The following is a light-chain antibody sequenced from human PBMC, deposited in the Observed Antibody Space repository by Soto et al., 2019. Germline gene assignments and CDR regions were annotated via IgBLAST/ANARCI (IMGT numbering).Light chain of an antibody. V-gene: IGLV2-11*01. Sequence: QSVLTQPRSVSGSPGQSVTISCTGTSSDVGAYNYVSWYRHHPGKAPKLMIYDVSERPSGVPERFSGSKSGNTASLTISGLQAEDEADYYCCSYAVTYVVFGGGTKLTVL. CDR1: SSDVGAYNY. CDR3: CSYAVTYVV. J-gene: IGLJ2*01. CDR2: DVS.